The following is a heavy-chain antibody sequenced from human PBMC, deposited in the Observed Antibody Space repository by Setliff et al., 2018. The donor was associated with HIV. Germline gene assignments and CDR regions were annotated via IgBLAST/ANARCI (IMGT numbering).Heavy chain of an antibody. V-gene: IGHV4-61*02. CDR2: IYTSGST. CDR3: ARSPTNTYYNFWSCYSYFDY. Sequence: PSETLSLTCTVSGGSISSGSYYWSWIRQPAGKGLEWIGRIYTSGSTNYNPSLKSRVTISVDTSKNQFSLKLSSVTAADTAVYYCARSPTNTYYNFWSCYSYFDYWGQGTLVTVSS. J-gene: IGHJ4*02. D-gene: IGHD3-3*01. CDR1: GGSISSGSYY.